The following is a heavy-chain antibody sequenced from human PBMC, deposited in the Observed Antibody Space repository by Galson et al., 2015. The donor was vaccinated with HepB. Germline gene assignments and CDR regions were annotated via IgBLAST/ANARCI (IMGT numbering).Heavy chain of an antibody. D-gene: IGHD3-10*01. CDR2: IIPIFGTA. CDR1: GGTFSSYA. J-gene: IGHJ5*02. V-gene: IGHV1-69*06. Sequence: SVKVSCKASGGTFSSYAISWVRQAPGQGLEWMGGIIPIFGTANYAQKFQGRVTITADKSTSTAYMELSSLRSEDTAVYYCARTAYGSGSYLGFTWFDPWGQGTLVTVSS. CDR3: ARTAYGSGSYLGFTWFDP.